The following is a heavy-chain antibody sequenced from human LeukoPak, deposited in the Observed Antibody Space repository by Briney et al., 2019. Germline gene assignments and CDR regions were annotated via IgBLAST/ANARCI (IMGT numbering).Heavy chain of an antibody. CDR2: IIPIFGTA. CDR1: GGTFSSYA. Sequence: GASVKVSCKASGGTFSSYAISWVRQAPGQGLEWMGGIIPIFGTANYAQKFQGRVTITADESTSTAYMELSSLRSEDTAVYYCARKITTRPDDAFDIWGQGTMVTVSS. CDR3: ARKITTRPDDAFDI. D-gene: IGHD4-11*01. J-gene: IGHJ3*02. V-gene: IGHV1-69*13.